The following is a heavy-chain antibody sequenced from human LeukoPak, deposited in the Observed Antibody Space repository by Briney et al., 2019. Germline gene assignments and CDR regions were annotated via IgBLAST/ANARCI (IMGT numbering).Heavy chain of an antibody. J-gene: IGHJ4*02. V-gene: IGHV4-4*07. Sequence: SETLSLTCTVSGGSISSYYWSWMRQPAGKGLEWIGRIYTSGSTGYNPSLKSRVTMSVDTSKNQFSLKLSSVTAADTAVYYCSRVDLRAAYFDYWGQGTLVTVSS. CDR2: IYTSGST. D-gene: IGHD2-15*01. CDR1: GGSISSYY. CDR3: SRVDLRAAYFDY.